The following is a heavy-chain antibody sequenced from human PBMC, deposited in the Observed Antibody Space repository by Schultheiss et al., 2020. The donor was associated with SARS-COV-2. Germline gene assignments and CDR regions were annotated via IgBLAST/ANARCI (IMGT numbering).Heavy chain of an antibody. J-gene: IGHJ6*03. Sequence: SETLSLTCTVSGGSISSGDYYWSWIRQPPGKGLEWIGYIYYSGSTYYNPSLKSRVTISVDTSKNQFSLKLSSVTAADTAVYYCARGSYGSAASYYYYYYMDVWGKGTTVTVSS. CDR3: ARGSYGSAASYYYYYYMDV. D-gene: IGHD3-10*01. V-gene: IGHV4-30-4*08. CDR1: GGSISSGDYY. CDR2: IYYSGST.